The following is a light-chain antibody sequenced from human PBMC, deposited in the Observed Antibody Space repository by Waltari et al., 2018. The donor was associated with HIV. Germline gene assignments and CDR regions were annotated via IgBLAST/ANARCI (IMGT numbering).Light chain of an antibody. CDR3: RQVTQCPST. CDR2: KIS. CDR1: ESLVHSDGNTY. V-gene: IGKV2-24*01. J-gene: IGKJ1*01. Sequence: DIVMTQTPITSPVTLGQPASISCKSSESLVHSDGNTYLTWLQQRPGQPPRLLIHKISSRFSGVSSRCRRSGAGTDFRLKMSRVEREDVGDYYCRQVTQCPSTFGQGTRVE.